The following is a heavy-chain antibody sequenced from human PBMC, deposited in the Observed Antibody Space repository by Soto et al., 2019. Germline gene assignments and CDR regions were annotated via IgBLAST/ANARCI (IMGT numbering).Heavy chain of an antibody. CDR3: ARVGGINWFDP. V-gene: IGHV4-31*03. Sequence: SETLSLTCTVSGGSISSGGYYWSWIRQHPGKGLEWIGYIYYSGSTYYNPSLKSRVTISVDTSKNQFSLKLSSVTAADTAVYYCARVGGINWFDPWGQGTLITVSS. CDR1: GGSISSGGYY. D-gene: IGHD3-16*01. CDR2: IYYSGST. J-gene: IGHJ5*02.